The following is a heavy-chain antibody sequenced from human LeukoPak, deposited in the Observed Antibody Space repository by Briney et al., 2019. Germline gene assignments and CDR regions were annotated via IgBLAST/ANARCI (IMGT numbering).Heavy chain of an antibody. CDR3: ARGTYRRRYYYYMDV. D-gene: IGHD1-26*01. CDR1: GYTFTSYG. CDR2: MNPNSGNT. V-gene: IGHV1-8*02. Sequence: GASVKVSCKASGYTFTSYGISWVRQAPGQGLEWMGWMNPNSGNTGYAQKFQGRVTMTRNTSISTAYMELSSLRSEDTAVYYCARGTYRRRYYYYMDVWGKGTTVTISS. J-gene: IGHJ6*03.